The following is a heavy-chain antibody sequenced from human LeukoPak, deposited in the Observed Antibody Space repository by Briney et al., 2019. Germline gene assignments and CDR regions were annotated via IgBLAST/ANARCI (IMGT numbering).Heavy chain of an antibody. CDR2: INHSGST. D-gene: IGHD5-24*01. Sequence: SETLSLTCAVYGGSFSGYYWSWIRQPPGKGLEWIGEINHSGSTNYNPSLKSRVTISVDTSKNQFSLKLSSVTAADTAAYYCARGKWRWLQLKAPRYYGMDVWGQGTTVTVS. V-gene: IGHV4-34*01. J-gene: IGHJ6*02. CDR3: ARGKWRWLQLKAPRYYGMDV. CDR1: GGSFSGYY.